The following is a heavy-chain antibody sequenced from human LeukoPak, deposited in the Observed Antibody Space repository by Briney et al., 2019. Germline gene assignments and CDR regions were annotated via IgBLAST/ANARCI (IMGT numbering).Heavy chain of an antibody. D-gene: IGHD3-22*01. Sequence: PSETLSLTCTVSGGSISSYYWSWIRQPPGKGLEWIGYIYYSGNTNYNPSLKSRVTISVDTSKNQFSLKLSSVTAADTAVYYCARSTDYDSSGYYYPTYYYFDYWGQGTLVTVSS. CDR1: GGSISSYY. V-gene: IGHV4-59*08. CDR3: ARSTDYDSSGYYYPTYYYFDY. J-gene: IGHJ4*02. CDR2: IYYSGNT.